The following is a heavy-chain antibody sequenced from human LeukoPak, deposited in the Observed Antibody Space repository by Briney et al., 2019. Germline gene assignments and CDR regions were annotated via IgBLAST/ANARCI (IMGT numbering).Heavy chain of an antibody. J-gene: IGHJ4*02. CDR3: AAAAAGTPYFDY. CDR1: GGTFSSYA. Sequence: ASVKVSCKASGGTFSSYAISWVRQAPGQGLEWMGRVIPIFGIANYAQKFQGRVTITADKSTSTAYMELSSLRSEDTAVYYCAAAAAGTPYFDYWGQGTLVTVSS. CDR2: VIPIFGIA. D-gene: IGHD6-13*01. V-gene: IGHV1-69*04.